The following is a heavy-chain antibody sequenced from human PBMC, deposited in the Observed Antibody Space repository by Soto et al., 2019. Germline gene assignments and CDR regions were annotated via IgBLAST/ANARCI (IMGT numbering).Heavy chain of an antibody. Sequence: SGPTLVNPTETLTLTCTVSGFSLSNARMGVSWIRQPPGKALEWLAHIFSNDEKSYSTSLKSRLTISKDTSKSQVVLTMTNMDPVDTVTYYCARFSEYSSSWDYWGQGTLVTVSS. D-gene: IGHD6-6*01. V-gene: IGHV2-26*01. CDR2: IFSNDEK. J-gene: IGHJ4*02. CDR1: GFSLSNARMG. CDR3: ARFSEYSSSWDY.